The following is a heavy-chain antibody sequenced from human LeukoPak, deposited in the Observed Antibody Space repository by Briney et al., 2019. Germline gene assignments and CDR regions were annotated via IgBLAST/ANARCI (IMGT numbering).Heavy chain of an antibody. CDR2: ISSSSKNI. J-gene: IGHJ4*02. V-gene: IGHV3-21*01. CDR3: SRSPQGTGSPADY. Sequence: GGSLRLSCSGSGFSFSGYSMNWVRQAPGKGLVWFSSISSSSKNIYYADSVKGRFTISRDNATNSLYLKIDSLTAEDPAVYYCSRSPQGTGSPADYWGQGTLVTVSS. CDR1: GFSFSGYS. D-gene: IGHD1-1*01.